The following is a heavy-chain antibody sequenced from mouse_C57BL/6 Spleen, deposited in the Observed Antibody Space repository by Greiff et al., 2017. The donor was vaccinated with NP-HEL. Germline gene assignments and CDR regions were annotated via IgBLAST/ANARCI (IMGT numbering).Heavy chain of an antibody. D-gene: IGHD2-12*01. CDR2: INPNNGGT. J-gene: IGHJ2*01. Sequence: VHVKQSGPELVKPGASVKIPCKASGYTFTDYNMDWVKQSHGKSLEWIGDINPNNGGTIYNQKFKGKATLTVDKSSSTAYMELRSLTSEDTAVYYCALYSFDYWGQGTTLTVSS. CDR1: GYTFTDYN. CDR3: ALYSFDY. V-gene: IGHV1-18*01.